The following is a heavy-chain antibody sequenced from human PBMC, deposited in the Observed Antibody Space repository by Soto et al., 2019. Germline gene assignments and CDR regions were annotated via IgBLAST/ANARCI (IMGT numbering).Heavy chain of an antibody. CDR3: ASQMYYYDSSGYDRGPRAFDI. V-gene: IGHV1-69*01. J-gene: IGHJ3*02. Sequence: QVQLVQSGAEVKKPGSSVKVSCKASGGTFSSYAISWVRQAPGQGLEWMGGIIPIFGTANYAQKFQGRVTITADESTSTAYMELSSLRSEDTAVYYCASQMYYYDSSGYDRGPRAFDIWGQGTMVTVSS. CDR1: GGTFSSYA. D-gene: IGHD3-22*01. CDR2: IIPIFGTA.